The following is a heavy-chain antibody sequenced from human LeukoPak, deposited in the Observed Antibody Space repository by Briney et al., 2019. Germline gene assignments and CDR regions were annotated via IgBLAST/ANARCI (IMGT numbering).Heavy chain of an antibody. D-gene: IGHD1-7*01. V-gene: IGHV4-59*11. CDR1: GGSISSHY. CDR3: ARSSNGTRLRYNWFDP. J-gene: IGHJ5*02. Sequence: SETLSLTCTVSGGSISSHYWSWIRQPPGKGLEWIGYIYYSGSTNYNPSLKSRVTISVDTSKNQFSLKLSSVTAADTAVYYCARSSNGTRLRYNWFDPWGQGTLVTVSS. CDR2: IYYSGST.